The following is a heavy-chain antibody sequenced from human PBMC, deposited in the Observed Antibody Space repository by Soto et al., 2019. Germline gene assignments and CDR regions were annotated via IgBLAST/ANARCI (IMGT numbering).Heavy chain of an antibody. CDR3: AHSDGGYEIIYFDF. CDR1: GFSFTTAGVA. D-gene: IGHD5-12*01. V-gene: IGHV2-5*01. J-gene: IGHJ4*02. Sequence: QITLQESGPTLVKPTQTLTLTCTFSGFSFTTAGVAVGWIRQTPGGALEWLTLIYYNDDRRFSPSLKTRLTITGDTSKNQVVLSLTNVDPGETANYFCAHSDGGYEIIYFDFWGQGIPVTVSS. CDR2: IYYNDDR.